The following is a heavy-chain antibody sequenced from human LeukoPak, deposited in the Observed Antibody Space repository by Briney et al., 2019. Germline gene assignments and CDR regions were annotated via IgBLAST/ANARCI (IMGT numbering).Heavy chain of an antibody. Sequence: SETLSLTCAVYGGSFSGYYWSWIRQPPGKGLEWIGEINHSGSTNCNPSLKSRVTISVDTSKNQFSLKLSSVTAADTAVYYCARGRKPNCSGGSCYPGWFDPWGQGTLVTVSS. CDR1: GGSFSGYY. CDR2: INHSGST. J-gene: IGHJ5*02. CDR3: ARGRKPNCSGGSCYPGWFDP. D-gene: IGHD2-15*01. V-gene: IGHV4-34*01.